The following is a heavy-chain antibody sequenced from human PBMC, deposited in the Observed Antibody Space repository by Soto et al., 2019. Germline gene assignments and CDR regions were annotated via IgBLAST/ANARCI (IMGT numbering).Heavy chain of an antibody. CDR2: ISYDGSNK. CDR1: GFPFSSYG. Sequence: GGSLRLSCAASGFPFSSYGMHWVRQAPGKGLEWVAVISYDGSNKYYADSVKGRFTISRDNSKNTLYLQMNSLRAEDTAVYYCAKDDFDPGYFDYWGQGTLVTVSS. CDR3: AKDDFDPGYFDY. V-gene: IGHV3-30*18. J-gene: IGHJ4*02. D-gene: IGHD3-9*01.